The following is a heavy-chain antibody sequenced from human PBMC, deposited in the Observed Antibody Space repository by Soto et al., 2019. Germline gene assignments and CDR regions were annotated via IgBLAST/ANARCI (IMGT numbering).Heavy chain of an antibody. Sequence: EVQLVESGGGLVQPGGSLRLSCAASGFTFSTYWMTWVRQPPGKGLEWVANMDKDGGETYYVDSVRGRFTVSRDNAKNSLYLQKNSLRVGDTAVYYCVCGGNFFIYWGQGTLVTVSP. CDR1: GFTFSTYW. V-gene: IGHV3-7*01. CDR3: VCGGNFFIY. D-gene: IGHD3-16*01. CDR2: MDKDGGET. J-gene: IGHJ4*02.